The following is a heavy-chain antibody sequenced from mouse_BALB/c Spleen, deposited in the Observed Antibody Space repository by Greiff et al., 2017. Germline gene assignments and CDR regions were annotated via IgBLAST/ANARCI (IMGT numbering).Heavy chain of an antibody. CDR1: GYSITSDYA. J-gene: IGHJ2*01. Sequence: DVQLQESGPGLVKPSQSLSLTCTVTGYSITSDYAWIWIRQFPGNKLEWMGYISYSGSTSYNPSLKSRISITRDTSKNQFFLQLNSVTTEDTATYYCAKSYRYDGFDYWGQGTTLTVSS. V-gene: IGHV3-2*02. D-gene: IGHD2-14*01. CDR2: ISYSGST. CDR3: AKSYRYDGFDY.